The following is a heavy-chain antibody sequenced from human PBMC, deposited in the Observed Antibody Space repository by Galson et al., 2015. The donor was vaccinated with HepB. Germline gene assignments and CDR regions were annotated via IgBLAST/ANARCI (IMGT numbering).Heavy chain of an antibody. D-gene: IGHD3-22*01. V-gene: IGHV1-69*01. Sequence: VKVSCKAPGGTFSSYAISWVRQAPGQGLAWMGGIIPIFVTRKYAQKFQCRVTITADESTSTAYMELSSLRSEDTAVYYCARETPSYYYDSSEEGPFDVWGQGTMVIVSS. CDR2: IIPIFVTR. CDR1: GGTFSSYA. CDR3: ARETPSYYYDSSEEGPFDV. J-gene: IGHJ3*01.